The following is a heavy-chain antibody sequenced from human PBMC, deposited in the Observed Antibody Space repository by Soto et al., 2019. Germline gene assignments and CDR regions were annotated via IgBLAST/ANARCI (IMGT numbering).Heavy chain of an antibody. D-gene: IGHD2-2*01. V-gene: IGHV1-18*01. CDR3: ARHRYCSSTSCYDWFDP. CDR2: ISAYNGNT. CDR1: GYTFTSYG. Sequence: ASVKVSCKASGYTFTSYGISWVRQAPGQGLEWMGWISAYNGNTNYAQKLQGRVTMTTDTSTSTAYMELRSLGSDDTAVYYCARHRYCSSTSCYDWFDPWGQGTLVTVSS. J-gene: IGHJ5*02.